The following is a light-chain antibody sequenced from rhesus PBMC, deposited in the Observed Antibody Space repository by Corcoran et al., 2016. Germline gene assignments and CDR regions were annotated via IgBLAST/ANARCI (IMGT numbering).Light chain of an antibody. J-gene: IGKJ2*01. V-gene: IGKV1-74*01. CDR1: DHINNF. CDR2: KAY. CDR3: QHNDVPPDG. Sequence: DIQMTQSPSSLSASVGDTVPITCRASDHINNFLTWYQQKPGKAPELLFSKAYTLQCGVPSRSSGSGSGIDYTFTVRSLHSEDVATYYCQHNDVPPDGFGQGTKVAIK.